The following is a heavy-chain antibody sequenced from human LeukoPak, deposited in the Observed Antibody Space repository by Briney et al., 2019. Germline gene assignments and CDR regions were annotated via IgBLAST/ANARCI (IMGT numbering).Heavy chain of an antibody. Sequence: APVKVSCKASGYTFTSYGISWVRQAPGQGLEWMGWISAYNGNTNYAQKLQGRVTMTTDTSTSTAYMELRSLRSDDTAVYYCARLPSSSSWYSLYYYYYGMDVWGQGTTVTVSS. CDR3: ARLPSSSSWYSLYYYYYGMDV. D-gene: IGHD6-13*01. V-gene: IGHV1-18*01. CDR1: GYTFTSYG. CDR2: ISAYNGNT. J-gene: IGHJ6*02.